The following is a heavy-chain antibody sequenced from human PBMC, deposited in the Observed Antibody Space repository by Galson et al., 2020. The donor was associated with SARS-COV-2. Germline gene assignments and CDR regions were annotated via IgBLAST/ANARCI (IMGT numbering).Heavy chain of an antibody. CDR2: ISDSGST. D-gene: IGHD2-21*02. CDR3: VRGSVTASEDYLDY. J-gene: IGHJ4*02. Sequence: SETLSLTCTVSGGSIRTYYWSWIRQPPGKGLEWIGYISDSGSTNYNPSLKSRVTISVDTSKNQFSLKLTSVTAEDTAVYYCVRGSVTASEDYLDYWGLGNLVTVSS. CDR1: GGSIRTYY. V-gene: IGHV4-59*01.